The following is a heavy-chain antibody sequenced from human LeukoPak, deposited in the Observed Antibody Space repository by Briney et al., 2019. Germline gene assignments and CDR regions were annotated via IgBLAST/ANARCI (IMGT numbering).Heavy chain of an antibody. CDR3: ARDDYCSGGHCYHY. V-gene: IGHV3-7*01. J-gene: IGHJ4*02. Sequence: GGSLRLSCAASGFSFSSYWMSWVGQPRGKGREGVANINQDGSEKYHVHSVKGRSTISRDNAKNSLYLQMNSLRVEDTAVYYCARDDYCSGGHCYHYWGQGTLVTVSS. D-gene: IGHD2-15*01. CDR1: GFSFSSYW. CDR2: INQDGSEK.